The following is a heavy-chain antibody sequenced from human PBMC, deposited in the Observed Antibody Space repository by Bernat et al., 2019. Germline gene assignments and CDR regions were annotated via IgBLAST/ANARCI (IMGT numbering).Heavy chain of an antibody. D-gene: IGHD5-12*01. J-gene: IGHJ4*02. CDR3: ARDKDGGYAFDH. CDR2: ILGSGDST. CDR1: GFMFTKYA. V-gene: IGHV3-64*01. Sequence: EVELVESGGTLVQPGGSLRLSCAASGFMFTKYAMHWVRQAPGKGPEYLSSILGSGDSTQYANSVKGRFIISRDNSKNTLYLHMGSLRPDDMAVYYCARDKDGGYAFDHLGQGTLVTVSS.